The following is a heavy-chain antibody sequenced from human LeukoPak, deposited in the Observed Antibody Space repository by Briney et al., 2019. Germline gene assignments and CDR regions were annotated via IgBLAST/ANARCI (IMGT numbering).Heavy chain of an antibody. CDR3: ARGLRHIVVVTAIRYFDY. CDR2: INHSGST. J-gene: IGHJ4*02. V-gene: IGHV4-34*01. Sequence: SETLSLTCAVYGGFFSGYYWSWIRQPPGKGLEWIGEINHSGSTNYNPSLKSRVTISVDTSKNQFSLKLSSVTAADTAVYYCARGLRHIVVVTAIRYFDYWGQGTLVTVSS. D-gene: IGHD2-21*02. CDR1: GGFFSGYY.